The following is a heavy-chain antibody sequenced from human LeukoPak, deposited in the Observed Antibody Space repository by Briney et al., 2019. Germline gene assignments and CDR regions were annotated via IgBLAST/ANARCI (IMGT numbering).Heavy chain of an antibody. V-gene: IGHV3-48*03. D-gene: IGHD1-26*01. J-gene: IGHJ4*02. CDR3: ARLYRGSYPPGY. CDR1: GFTFSSYE. Sequence: GGSLRLSCAASGFTFSSYEMNWVRHAPGKGLVWVSYISSSGSTIYYADSVQGRFTISRDNAKNSLYLQMNSLRAEDTAVYYCARLYRGSYPPGYWSQGTLVTVSS. CDR2: ISSSGSTI.